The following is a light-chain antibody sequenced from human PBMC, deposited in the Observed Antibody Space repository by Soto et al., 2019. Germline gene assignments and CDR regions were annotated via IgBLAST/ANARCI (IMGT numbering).Light chain of an antibody. CDR1: QTINSNN. J-gene: IGKJ1*01. CDR2: GAS. CDR3: HQYDTSPRT. V-gene: IGKV3-20*01. Sequence: EIVVTQSLGTLSLSPGERATLSCRASQTINSNNLAWYQQKPGQAPRLLIYGASIRATGIPDRFSGSGSGTDFTLTISRLEPADFAVYYCHQYDTSPRTFGQGTKVEIK.